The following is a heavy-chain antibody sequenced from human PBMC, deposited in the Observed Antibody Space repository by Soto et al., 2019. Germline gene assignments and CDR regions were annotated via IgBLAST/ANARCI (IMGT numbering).Heavy chain of an antibody. CDR3: AIGVYCSSTSCYGGDYYYMDV. D-gene: IGHD2-2*01. Sequence: SVKVSCKASGGTFTSYTISWVRQAPGQGLEWMGRIIRILGNANYAQKVQGRVTLTADKSTSTAYMELSSLRSEDTAVYYCAIGVYCSSTSCYGGDYYYMDVWGQGTTVTVSS. CDR1: GGTFTSYT. V-gene: IGHV1-69*08. J-gene: IGHJ6*03. CDR2: IIRILGNA.